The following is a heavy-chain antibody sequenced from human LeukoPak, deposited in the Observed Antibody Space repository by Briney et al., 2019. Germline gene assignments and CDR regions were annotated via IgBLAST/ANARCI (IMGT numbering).Heavy chain of an antibody. J-gene: IGHJ4*02. V-gene: IGHV4-34*01. CDR1: GGSFSGYY. Sequence: SETLSLTCAVYGGSFSGYYWSWIRQPPGKGLEWIGEINHSGSTNYNPSLKSRVTISVDTSKNQFSLKLSSVTAADTAVYYCASTKIAAAGTSPLDWGQGTLVTVSS. D-gene: IGHD6-13*01. CDR3: ASTKIAAAGTSPLD. CDR2: INHSGST.